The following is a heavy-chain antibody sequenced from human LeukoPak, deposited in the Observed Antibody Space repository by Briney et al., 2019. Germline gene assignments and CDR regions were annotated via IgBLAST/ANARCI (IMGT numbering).Heavy chain of an antibody. CDR1: GGSITSGSYY. CDR2: IYTTGRT. D-gene: IGHD5-18*01. V-gene: IGHV4-61*02. J-gene: IGHJ4*02. Sequence: SQTLSLTCTVSGGSITSGSYYWGWIRQPAGKGLEWIVLIYTTGRTDYNPSLKSRITISVDTSKNQFSLNLSSVTAADTAVYYCARSLSVNTAMVPRYYFDSWGQGTLVTVSS. CDR3: ARSLSVNTAMVPRYYFDS.